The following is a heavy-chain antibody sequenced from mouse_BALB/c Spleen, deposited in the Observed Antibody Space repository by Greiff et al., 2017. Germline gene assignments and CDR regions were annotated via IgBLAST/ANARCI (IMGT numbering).Heavy chain of an antibody. J-gene: IGHJ4*01. CDR2: IWSGGST. Sequence: VQLVESGPGLVQPSQSLSITCTVSGFSLTSYGVHWVRQSPGKGLEWLGVIWSGGSTDYNAAFISRLSISKDNSKSQVFFKMNSLQADDTAIYYCARNEGAYYRYDGYYYAMDYWGQGTSVTVSS. V-gene: IGHV2-4-1*01. CDR3: ARNEGAYYRYDGYYYAMDY. D-gene: IGHD2-14*01. CDR1: GFSLTSYG.